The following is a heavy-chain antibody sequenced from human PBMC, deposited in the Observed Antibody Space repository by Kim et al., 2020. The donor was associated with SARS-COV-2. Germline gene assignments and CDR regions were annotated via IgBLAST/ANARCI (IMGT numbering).Heavy chain of an antibody. Sequence: NYAQKFQGRVTMTRDTSISTAYMELSRLRSDDTAVYYCARTGGTRGFDYWGQGTLVTVSS. J-gene: IGHJ4*02. CDR3: ARTGGTRGFDY. V-gene: IGHV1-2*02. D-gene: IGHD1-1*01.